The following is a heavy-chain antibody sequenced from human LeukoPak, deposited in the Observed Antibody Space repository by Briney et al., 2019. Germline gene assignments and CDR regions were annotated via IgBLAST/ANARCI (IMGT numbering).Heavy chain of an antibody. Sequence: AASVKVSCKASGGTFSSYAISWVRQAPGQGLEWMGRIIPIFGTANYAQKFQGRVTITTDESTSTAYMELSSLRSEDTAVYYCARGMGYDILTGADAPYYRDVWGKGTTVTVSS. V-gene: IGHV1-69*05. D-gene: IGHD3-9*01. J-gene: IGHJ6*03. CDR1: GGTFSSYA. CDR2: IIPIFGTA. CDR3: ARGMGYDILTGADAPYYRDV.